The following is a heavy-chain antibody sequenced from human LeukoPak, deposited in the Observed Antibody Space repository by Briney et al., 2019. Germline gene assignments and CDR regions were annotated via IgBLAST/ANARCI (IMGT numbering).Heavy chain of an antibody. V-gene: IGHV3-48*03. CDR2: ISSSGNTI. D-gene: IGHD5-24*01. Sequence: PGGSLRLSYAASGFTFSSYEMNWVRQAPGKGLEWVSYISSSGNTISYADSVKGRFTISRDNAKNSLYLQMNSLRAEDTAVYYCARERWLPRTRFDYWGQGTLVTVSS. CDR3: ARERWLPRTRFDY. J-gene: IGHJ4*02. CDR1: GFTFSSYE.